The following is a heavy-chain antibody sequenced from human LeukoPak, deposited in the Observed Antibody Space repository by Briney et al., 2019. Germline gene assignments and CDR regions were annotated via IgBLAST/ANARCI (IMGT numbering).Heavy chain of an antibody. Sequence: ASVKVSCTASGYTFTSYDINWVRQATGQGLEWMGWMSPNSGNTGYAQKFQGRVTMTRNTSISTAYMELSSLRSEDTAVYYCARSVQLWLLFDPWGQGTLVTVSS. CDR3: ARSVQLWLLFDP. J-gene: IGHJ5*02. D-gene: IGHD5-18*01. CDR1: GYTFTSYD. CDR2: MSPNSGNT. V-gene: IGHV1-8*01.